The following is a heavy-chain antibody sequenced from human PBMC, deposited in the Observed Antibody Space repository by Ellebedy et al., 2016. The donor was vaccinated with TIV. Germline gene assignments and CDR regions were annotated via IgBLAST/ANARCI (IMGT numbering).Heavy chain of an antibody. D-gene: IGHD4-17*01. CDR1: GFSFTTSGVG. J-gene: IGHJ5*02. CDR3: ARGLYGDYADWFDP. CDR2: TYWNDDK. V-gene: IGHV2-5*01. Sequence: SGPTLVXPTQTLTLTCTFSGFSFTTSGVGVAWIRQPPGKALEWLAITYWNDDKRYSPSLRTRLTITKDTSKNQVVLTMTNTDPVDTATYYCARGLYGDYADWFDPWGQGTLVTVSS.